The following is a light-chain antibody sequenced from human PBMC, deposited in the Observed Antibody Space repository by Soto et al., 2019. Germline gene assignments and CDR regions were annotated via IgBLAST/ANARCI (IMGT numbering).Light chain of an antibody. J-gene: IGKJ3*01. CDR3: QQYGSSQFT. CDR1: QSVSSSY. V-gene: IGKV3-20*01. CDR2: GAS. Sequence: EIVLTQSPGTLSLSPGERATLSCRASQSVSSSYLAWYQQKPGQAPRLLIYGASSRATGIPDRFSGSVSGTDFTLTISRLAPEDFAVYYCQQYGSSQFTFGPGTKVDIK.